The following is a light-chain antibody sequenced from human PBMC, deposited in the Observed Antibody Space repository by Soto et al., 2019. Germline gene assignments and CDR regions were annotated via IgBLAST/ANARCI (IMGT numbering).Light chain of an antibody. CDR1: SSDVGVFLY. J-gene: IGLJ2*01. Sequence: QSVLTQHASVSGSPGQSITISCTGTSSDVGVFLYVSWFQQHPGKAPKLMMYAVSNRPSGISNRFSGSKSGNTASLTISGLQSEDEANYYCSSYASSSTLVVFGGGTKVTVL. CDR3: SSYASSSTLVV. CDR2: AVS. V-gene: IGLV2-14*01.